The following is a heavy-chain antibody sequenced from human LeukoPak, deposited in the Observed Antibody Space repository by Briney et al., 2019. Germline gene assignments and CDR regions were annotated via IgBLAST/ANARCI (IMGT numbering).Heavy chain of an antibody. D-gene: IGHD2-21*02. V-gene: IGHV3-7*02. CDR3: ARLKGDSSLFDC. CDR2: INRDGSAE. Sequence: PGGSLRLSCVASGFTLSSYWMTWVRQAPGKGLEWVANINRDGSAEYYVASVQGRFTVSRDNAKNSLYLQMNSLRAEDTAVYYCARLKGDSSLFDCWGQGSLVTVSS. J-gene: IGHJ4*02. CDR1: GFTLSSYW.